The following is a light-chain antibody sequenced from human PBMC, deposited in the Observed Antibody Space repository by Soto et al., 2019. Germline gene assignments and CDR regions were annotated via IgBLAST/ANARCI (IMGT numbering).Light chain of an antibody. CDR3: QQYGSSSWT. J-gene: IGKJ1*01. CDR1: QSVSSSY. V-gene: IGKV3-20*01. CDR2: GTS. Sequence: EIVLTQSPGTLSLSPGERATLSCRASQSVSSSYLAWYQQKPGQAPRLLIYGTSSRATAIPHRFSGSGSGTDFTLTISRLEPEDFAVYYCQQYGSSSWTFGRGTKVEIK.